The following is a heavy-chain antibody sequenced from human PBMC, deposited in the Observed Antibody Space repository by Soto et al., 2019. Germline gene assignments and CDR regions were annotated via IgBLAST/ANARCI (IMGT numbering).Heavy chain of an antibody. CDR2: ISSSSSYI. Sequence: GGSLRLSCAASGFTFSSYSMNWVRQAPGKGLEWVSSISSSSSYIYYADSVKGRFTISRDNAKNSLYLQMNSLRAEDTAVYYCARVLWFLLGMDFWSVYYTSGYYYSGMDVWGQGPTVPVSS. V-gene: IGHV3-21*01. J-gene: IGHJ6*02. D-gene: IGHD3-3*01. CDR3: ARVLWFLLGMDFWSVYYTSGYYYSGMDV. CDR1: GFTFSSYS.